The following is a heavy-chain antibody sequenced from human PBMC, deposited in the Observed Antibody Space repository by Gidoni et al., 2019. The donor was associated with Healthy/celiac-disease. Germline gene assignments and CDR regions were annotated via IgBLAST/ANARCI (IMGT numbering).Heavy chain of an antibody. CDR3: ASPLPRGATPGY. CDR1: GGSISSSSYY. CDR2: IYYSGST. J-gene: IGHJ4*02. Sequence: QLQLQESGPGLVKPSETLSLTCTVSGGSISSSSYYWGWLRQPPGKGLEWIGSIYYSGSTYYHPSLKSLVTISVATSKIQFSLRLSSVTAAATAVYYCASPLPRGATPGYWGQGTLVTVSS. D-gene: IGHD1-26*01. V-gene: IGHV4-39*01.